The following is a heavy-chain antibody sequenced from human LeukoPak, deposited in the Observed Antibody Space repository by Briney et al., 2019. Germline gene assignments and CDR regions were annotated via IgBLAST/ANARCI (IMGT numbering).Heavy chain of an antibody. V-gene: IGHV3-30-3*01. J-gene: IGHJ5*02. D-gene: IGHD6-19*01. CDR1: GFTFSSYA. Sequence: GRSLRLSCAASGFTFSSYAMHWVRQAPGKGLEWLAVISYDGSNKYYADSVKGRFTISRDNSKNTLYLQMNSLRAEDTAVYYCARDLGSGWPGDWFDPWGQGTLVTVSS. CDR3: ARDLGSGWPGDWFDP. CDR2: ISYDGSNK.